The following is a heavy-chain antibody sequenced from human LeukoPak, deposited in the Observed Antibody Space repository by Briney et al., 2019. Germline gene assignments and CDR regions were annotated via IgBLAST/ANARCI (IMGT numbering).Heavy chain of an antibody. Sequence: PGGSLRLSCEASGFIFSTSWMYWVRQAPGKGLEWVADINPDGSVLYYVDSVKGRFTISRDNARNTLYLQMNSLRAEDTAVYYCARIGAGSSRDYWGQGTLVTVSS. CDR2: INPDGSVL. V-gene: IGHV3-7*04. D-gene: IGHD6-13*01. CDR1: GFIFSTSW. J-gene: IGHJ4*02. CDR3: ARIGAGSSRDY.